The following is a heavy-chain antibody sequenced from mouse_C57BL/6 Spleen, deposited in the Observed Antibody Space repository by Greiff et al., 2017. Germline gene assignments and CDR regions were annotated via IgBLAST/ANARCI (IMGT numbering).Heavy chain of an antibody. CDR3: ARYWPDY. CDR1: GYSFTSYW. V-gene: IGHV1-53*01. Sequence: VQLQQPGPDLVKPAPSVSLSCTASGYSFTSYWMHWVNQTPGQGLEWIGNINPSNGGTNYNELFKSQATLTGDKSSNTSYMLLSSLTSEDSAVYYCARYWPDYWGQGTTLTVSS. CDR2: INPSNGGT. D-gene: IGHD4-1*01. J-gene: IGHJ2*01.